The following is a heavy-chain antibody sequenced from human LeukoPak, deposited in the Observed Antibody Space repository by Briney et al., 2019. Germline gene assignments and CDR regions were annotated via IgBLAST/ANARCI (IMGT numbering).Heavy chain of an antibody. D-gene: IGHD1-26*01. CDR3: ARDGGVGATTWLTYHMDV. J-gene: IGHJ6*03. CDR2: ISYDGSNK. V-gene: IGHV3-30*01. Sequence: LPGGSLRLSCAASGFTFSSYGMRWVRQAPGKGLEWVAVISYDGSNKYYADSVKGRFTISRDNSKNTLYLQMNSLRAEDTAVYYCARDGGVGATTWLTYHMDVWGKGTTVTVSS. CDR1: GFTFSSYG.